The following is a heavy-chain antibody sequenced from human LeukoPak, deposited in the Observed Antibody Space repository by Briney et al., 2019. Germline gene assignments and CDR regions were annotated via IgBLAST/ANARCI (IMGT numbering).Heavy chain of an antibody. CDR2: INRDGSEN. CDR1: GFTLSSRW. D-gene: IGHD3-3*01. CDR3: ATYDSWSGYNIAY. J-gene: IGHJ4*02. V-gene: IGHV3-7*03. Sequence: GGSLRLSCVVSGFTLSSRWMMWVRQAPGEGLEWMTNINRDGSENNYVDSVKGRFTITRDNAENSLYLQMNSLKVEDSAIYYCATYDSWSGYNIAYWGQGTLVTVSS.